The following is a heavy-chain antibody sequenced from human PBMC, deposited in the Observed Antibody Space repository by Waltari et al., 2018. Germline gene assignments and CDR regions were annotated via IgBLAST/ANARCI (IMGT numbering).Heavy chain of an antibody. CDR2: INANTGDS. CDR1: GTTFTAYY. Sequence: QVQLVQSGAEVKEPGASVKVYCKTSGTTFTAYYLHWVRQAPGKGLEWMAWINANTGDSKSAQTFQGRVTVTRDTSITTAYLELSGLRSDDTALYYCARETLPGNKIIDYWGQGTLVTVSS. V-gene: IGHV1-2*02. J-gene: IGHJ4*02. D-gene: IGHD1-1*01. CDR3: ARETLPGNKIIDY.